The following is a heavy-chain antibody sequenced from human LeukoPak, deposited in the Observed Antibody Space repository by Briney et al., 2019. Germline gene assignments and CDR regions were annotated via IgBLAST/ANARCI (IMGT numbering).Heavy chain of an antibody. J-gene: IGHJ2*01. Sequence: SETLSLTCTVSGGSISSYYWSWIRQPAGKGLEWIGRIYTSGSTNYNPSLKSRVTMSVDTSKNQFSLKLSSVTVADTAVYYCARDYGGNHNSGYWYFDLWGRGTLVTVSS. CDR2: IYTSGST. D-gene: IGHD4-23*01. V-gene: IGHV4-4*07. CDR1: GGSISSYY. CDR3: ARDYGGNHNSGYWYFDL.